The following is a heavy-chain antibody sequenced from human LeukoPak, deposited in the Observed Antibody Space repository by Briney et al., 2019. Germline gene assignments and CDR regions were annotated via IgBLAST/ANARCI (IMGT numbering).Heavy chain of an antibody. V-gene: IGHV4-59*13. J-gene: IGHJ4*02. Sequence: SETLSLTCTFSGGSITTFYWSWIRQPPGQRLEWIGYIHYTGSTNYNPSLKSRVTISIDTSKNQFSLQLTSVTAADTAVYYCASASNNYYFDFWGQGTLVTVSS. D-gene: IGHD1-1*01. CDR1: GGSITTFY. CDR2: IHYTGST. CDR3: ASASNNYYFDF.